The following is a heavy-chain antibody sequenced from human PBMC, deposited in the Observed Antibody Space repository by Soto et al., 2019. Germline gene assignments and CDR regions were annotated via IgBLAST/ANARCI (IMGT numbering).Heavy chain of an antibody. V-gene: IGHV4-39*01. CDR3: ARRGIPDYYYYGMDV. J-gene: IGHJ6*02. Sequence: PSETLSLTCPVSGGSISSSSYYWGWIRQPPGRGLEWIGSIYYSGSTYYNPSLKSRVTISVDTSKNQFSLKLSSVTAADTAVYYCARRGIPDYYYYGMDVWGQGTTVTVSS. D-gene: IGHD1-26*01. CDR2: IYYSGST. CDR1: GGSISSSSYY.